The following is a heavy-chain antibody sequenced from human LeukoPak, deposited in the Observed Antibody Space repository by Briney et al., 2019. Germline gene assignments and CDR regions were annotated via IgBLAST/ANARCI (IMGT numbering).Heavy chain of an antibody. CDR1: GGSISSGSYY. CDR2: IYTSGST. D-gene: IGHD6-19*01. V-gene: IGHV4-61*02. J-gene: IGHJ4*02. Sequence: SETLSLTCTVSGGSISSGSYYWRWIRQPAGKGLEWIGRIYTSGSTNYNPSLKSRVTISVDTSKNQFSLTLSSVTAADTAVYYCARAVAVAGTSYWGQGTLVTVSS. CDR3: ARAVAVAGTSY.